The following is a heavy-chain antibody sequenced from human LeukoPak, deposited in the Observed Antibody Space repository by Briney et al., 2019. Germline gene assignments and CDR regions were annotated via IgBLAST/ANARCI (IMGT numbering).Heavy chain of an antibody. J-gene: IGHJ4*02. CDR2: ISSSSSYI. Sequence: GGSLRLSCAASGFTFSSYSMNWVRQAPGKGLEWVSSISSSSSYIYYADSVKGRFTISRDNAKNTLYLQMNSLRAEDTAVYYCAGSGSSRHFDYWGQGTLVTVSS. CDR3: AGSGSSRHFDY. D-gene: IGHD3-10*01. CDR1: GFTFSSYS. V-gene: IGHV3-21*01.